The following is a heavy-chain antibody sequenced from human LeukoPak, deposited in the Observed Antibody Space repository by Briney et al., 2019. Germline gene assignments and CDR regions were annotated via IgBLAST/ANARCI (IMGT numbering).Heavy chain of an antibody. D-gene: IGHD6-6*01. Sequence: SETLSLTCTVSGGSISSSSYYWGWIRQPPGKGLEWIGSIYYSGSTYYNPSLKSRVTISVDTSKNQFSLKLSFVTAADTAVYYCARLDYSDSSLDYWGQGTLVTVSS. CDR1: GGSISSSSYY. CDR2: IYYSGST. V-gene: IGHV4-39*01. J-gene: IGHJ4*02. CDR3: ARLDYSDSSLDY.